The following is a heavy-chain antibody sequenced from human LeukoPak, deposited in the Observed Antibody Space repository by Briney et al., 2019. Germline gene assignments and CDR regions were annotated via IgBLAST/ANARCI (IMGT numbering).Heavy chain of an antibody. Sequence: GGSLRLSYAASGFTFSYYGMHWVRQAPGKGLEWVASIRYDESDKHYADSVKGRFSISRDNSKNTLYLQMNSLRAEDTAVYNCAKEGGSARPRGYYYYMDVWGKGTTVTVSS. CDR2: IRYDESDK. V-gene: IGHV3-30*02. D-gene: IGHD6-6*01. J-gene: IGHJ6*03. CDR1: GFTFSYYG. CDR3: AKEGGSARPRGYYYYMDV.